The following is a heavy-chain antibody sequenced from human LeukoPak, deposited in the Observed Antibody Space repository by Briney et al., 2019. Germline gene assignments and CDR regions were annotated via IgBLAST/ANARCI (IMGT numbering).Heavy chain of an antibody. V-gene: IGHV3-23*01. D-gene: IGHD3-22*01. J-gene: IGHJ4*02. CDR2: ISGSGGST. Sequence: GGSLRLSCAASGFNFSSYAMSWVRQAPGKGLEWVSAISGSGGSTYYADSVKGRFTISRDNSKNTLYLQMNSLRAEDTAVYYCAKSRSSDSSGYSFDYWGQGTLVTVSS. CDR1: GFNFSSYA. CDR3: AKSRSSDSSGYSFDY.